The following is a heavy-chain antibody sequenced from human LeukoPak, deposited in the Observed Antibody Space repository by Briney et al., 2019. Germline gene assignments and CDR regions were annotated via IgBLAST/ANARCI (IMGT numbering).Heavy chain of an antibody. CDR3: ARVCAVRGHYYYYYMDV. D-gene: IGHD3-10*01. CDR1: GGSISGYY. CDR2: IFYTGST. V-gene: IGHV4-59*08. J-gene: IGHJ6*03. Sequence: SETLSLTCTVSGGSISGYYWSWIRQSPGKGLESIGHIFYTGSTTYNPSLKSRVTISVDTSKNQFSLKLSSVTAADTAVYYCARVCAVRGHYYYYYMDVWGKGTTVTISS.